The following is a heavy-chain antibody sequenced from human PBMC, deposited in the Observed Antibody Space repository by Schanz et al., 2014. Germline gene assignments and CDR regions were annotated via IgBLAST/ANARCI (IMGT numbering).Heavy chain of an antibody. CDR2: ISASGGTT. CDR3: ARGGFGEVSYFDS. V-gene: IGHV3-23*04. J-gene: IGHJ4*02. CDR1: GFIFGSSV. D-gene: IGHD3-10*01. Sequence: EVQLVESGGGLVQPGGSLRLSCAASGFIFGSSVMAWVRQIPGKGLEWVSAISASGGTTYYADSVKGRFTISRDNSKNTLYLQMNSLRPEDTAVYYCARGGFGEVSYFDSWGQGTLVTVSS.